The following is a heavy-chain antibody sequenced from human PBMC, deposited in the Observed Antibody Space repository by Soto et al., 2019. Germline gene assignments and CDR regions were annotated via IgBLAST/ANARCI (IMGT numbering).Heavy chain of an antibody. J-gene: IGHJ4*02. Sequence: QVHLAESGGGVVQPGRSLTLSCAASGFTFSDSPMHWVRQAPGKGLEWVALISYNGANRYLADSVKGRFTVSRDNSRNTLYLQMDSLRAEDTAMYFCARGKGVGAAAFESWCQGTLVTVSS. CDR3: ARGKGVGAAAFES. V-gene: IGHV3-30-3*01. D-gene: IGHD6-13*01. CDR1: GFTFSDSP. CDR2: ISYNGANR.